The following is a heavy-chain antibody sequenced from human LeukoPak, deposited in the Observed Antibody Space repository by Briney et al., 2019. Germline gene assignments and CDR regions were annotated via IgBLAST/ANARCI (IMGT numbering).Heavy chain of an antibody. J-gene: IGHJ5*02. CDR1: GGTFSSYA. V-gene: IGHV1-18*01. CDR2: ISAYNGNT. D-gene: IGHD2-2*01. CDR3: ARTFSSFLYQLLSRCWFDP. Sequence: ASVKVSCKASGGTFSSYAISWVRQAPGQGLEWMGWISAYNGNTNYAQKLQGRVTMTTDTSTSTACMELRSLRSDDTAVYYCARTFSSFLYQLLSRCWFDPWGQGTLVTVSS.